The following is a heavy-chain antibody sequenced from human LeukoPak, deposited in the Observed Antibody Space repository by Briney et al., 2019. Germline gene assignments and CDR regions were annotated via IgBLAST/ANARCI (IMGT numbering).Heavy chain of an antibody. D-gene: IGHD4-17*01. CDR1: GFAFNSYV. CDR3: ARKDYGDYPPDY. Sequence: GGSLRLSCAASGFAFNSYVMQWVRRAPGKGLEYVSAISGHGGTTYYADSVKGRFTISRDNSKNTLYLQMGSLRAEDMAVYYCARKDYGDYPPDYWGQGTLVTVSS. CDR2: ISGHGGTT. J-gene: IGHJ4*02. V-gene: IGHV3-64*02.